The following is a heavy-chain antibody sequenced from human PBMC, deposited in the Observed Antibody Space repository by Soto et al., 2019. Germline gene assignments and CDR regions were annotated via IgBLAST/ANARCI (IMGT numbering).Heavy chain of an antibody. CDR3: NRSSGTAGGCYSDFDY. D-gene: IGHD2-15*01. Sequence: EVQLVESGGGLVQPGGSLKLSCAASGFALSGFDVHWVRQPSAEGLEWVGRIKTKVESYATELAASVKGRFTIYRVDSRNRAYLEMNILVADDTAVYYCNRSSGTAGGCYSDFDYWGQGSLVTDSS. V-gene: IGHV3-73*01. CDR2: IKTKVESYAT. J-gene: IGHJ4*02. CDR1: GFALSGFD.